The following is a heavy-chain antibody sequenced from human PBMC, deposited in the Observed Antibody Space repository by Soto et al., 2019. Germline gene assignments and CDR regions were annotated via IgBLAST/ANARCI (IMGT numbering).Heavy chain of an antibody. V-gene: IGHV1-46*01. Sequence: ASVKVSCKASGYTFTSYYMHWVRQAPGQGLEWMGITNPSGGSTSYAQKFQGRVTMTRDTSTSTVYMELSSLRSEDTAVYYCARSAWYYYDITELFDFWGQGSLVTVSS. CDR1: GYTFTSYY. D-gene: IGHD3-22*01. J-gene: IGHJ4*02. CDR2: TNPSGGST. CDR3: ARSAWYYYDITELFDF.